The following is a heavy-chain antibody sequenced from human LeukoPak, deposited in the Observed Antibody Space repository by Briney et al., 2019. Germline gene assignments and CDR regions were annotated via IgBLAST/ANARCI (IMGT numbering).Heavy chain of an antibody. J-gene: IGHJ4*02. V-gene: IGHV4-34*01. CDR1: GGSFSGYY. D-gene: IGHD5-18*01. Sequence: SETLSLTCAVYGGSFSGYYWSWIRQPPGKGLEWIGEINHSGSTNYNPSLKSRVTISVDTSKNQFSLKLSSVTAADTAVYYCARLSRRGYSYGYGRWGQGTLFSVSS. CDR3: ARLSRRGYSYGYGR. CDR2: INHSGST.